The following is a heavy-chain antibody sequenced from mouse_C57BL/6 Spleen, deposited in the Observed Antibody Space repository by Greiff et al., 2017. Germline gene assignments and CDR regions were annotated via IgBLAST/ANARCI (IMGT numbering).Heavy chain of an antibody. V-gene: IGHV1-15*01. CDR2: IDPETGGT. CDR1: GYTFTDYE. Sequence: QVQLQQSGAELVRPGASVTLSCKASGYTFTDYEMHWVKQTPVHGLEWIGAIDPETGGTAYNQKFKGKAILTADKSSSTGYMELRSLTSEDSAVYYCTRWSTAVVERAWFAYWGQGTLVTVSA. CDR3: TRWSTAVVERAWFAY. J-gene: IGHJ3*01. D-gene: IGHD1-1*01.